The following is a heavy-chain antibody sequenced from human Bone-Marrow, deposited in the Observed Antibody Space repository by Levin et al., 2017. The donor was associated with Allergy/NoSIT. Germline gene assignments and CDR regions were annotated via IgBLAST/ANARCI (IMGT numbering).Heavy chain of an antibody. J-gene: IGHJ3*02. CDR1: GYSISSGFY. CDR3: ARAEGGAFDI. D-gene: IGHD3-16*01. V-gene: IGHV4-38-2*01. CDR2: TYHTGSS. Sequence: SQTLSLTCAVSGYSISSGFYWDWIRQPPGKGLEWIGRTYHTGSSYYNPSHKSRVTISVDTSKNQFSLKMRFVTAADTAVYYCARAEGGAFDIWGQGTMVTVSS.